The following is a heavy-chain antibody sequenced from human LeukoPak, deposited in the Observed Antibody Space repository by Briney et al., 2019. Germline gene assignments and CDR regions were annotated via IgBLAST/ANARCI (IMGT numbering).Heavy chain of an antibody. Sequence: GSLRLSCAASGFTFSSYAMSWIRQPPGKGLEWIGYIYYSGSTNYNPSLKSRVTMSVDTSKNQFSLKLSSVTAADTAVYYCARTGGEFDYWGQGTLVTVSS. V-gene: IGHV4-59*12. CDR3: ARTGGEFDY. CDR1: GFTFSSYA. CDR2: IYYSGST. J-gene: IGHJ4*02. D-gene: IGHD3-10*01.